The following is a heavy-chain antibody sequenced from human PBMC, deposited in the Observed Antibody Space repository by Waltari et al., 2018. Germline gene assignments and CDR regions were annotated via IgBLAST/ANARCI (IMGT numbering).Heavy chain of an antibody. CDR2: IYYSGST. D-gene: IGHD3-9*01. J-gene: IGHJ4*02. CDR1: GGSISSYY. V-gene: IGHV4-59*01. CDR3: ARCPQGDDILTGYLDY. Sequence: QVQLQESGPGLVKPSETLSLTCTVSGGSISSYYWSWIRQPPGKGLEWIGYIYYSGSTNYKPTLKIRVTISVDTSKNQFTLKLSAVTAADTSVYYCARCPQGDDILTGYLDYWGQGTLVTVSS.